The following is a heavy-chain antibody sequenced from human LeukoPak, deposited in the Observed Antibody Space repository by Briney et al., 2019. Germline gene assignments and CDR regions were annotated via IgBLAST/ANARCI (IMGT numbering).Heavy chain of an antibody. V-gene: IGHV3-21*01. Sequence: GGSLRLSCAASGFTFSSYSMNWVRQAPGKGLEWVSSISSSSSYIYYADSVKGRFTISRDNAKNSLYLQMNSLRAEDTAVYYCARDRPYGGNLIDYGGQGTLVTVSS. J-gene: IGHJ4*02. D-gene: IGHD4-23*01. CDR1: GFTFSSYS. CDR3: ARDRPYGGNLIDY. CDR2: ISSSSSYI.